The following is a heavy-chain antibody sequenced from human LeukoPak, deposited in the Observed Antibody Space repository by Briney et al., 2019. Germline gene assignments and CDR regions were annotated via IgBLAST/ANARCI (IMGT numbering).Heavy chain of an antibody. V-gene: IGHV1-69*13. J-gene: IGHJ4*02. D-gene: IGHD4-23*01. CDR3: ARDSLWEMYGGRPIERYYFDY. Sequence: ASVKLSCKASGGTFSSYAISWVRQAPGQGLEWMGGIIPIFGTANYAQKFQGRVTITADESTSTAYMELSSLRSEDTAVYYCARDSLWEMYGGRPIERYYFDYWGQGTLVTVSS. CDR1: GGTFSSYA. CDR2: IIPIFGTA.